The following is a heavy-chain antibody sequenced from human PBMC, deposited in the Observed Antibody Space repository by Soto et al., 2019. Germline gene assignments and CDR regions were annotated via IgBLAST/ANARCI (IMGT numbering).Heavy chain of an antibody. J-gene: IGHJ2*01. CDR3: ARRITGDPHFDL. V-gene: IGHV4-59*12. CDR1: DGSISSYY. Sequence: QLQLQQSGPGLVKPSETLFLTCTVSDGSISSYYWSWIRQPPGKGLEWIGYVYSNGDTSFHPSLKRLVTISVDTSSNRFSLRLNSVGAADTAVYYCARRITGDPHFDLWGRGTRVTVSS. CDR2: VYSNGDT. D-gene: IGHD1-20*01.